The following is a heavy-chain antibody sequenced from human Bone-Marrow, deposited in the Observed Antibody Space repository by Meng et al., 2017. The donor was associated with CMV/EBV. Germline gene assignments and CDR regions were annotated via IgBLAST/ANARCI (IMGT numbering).Heavy chain of an antibody. CDR2: INHSGST. J-gene: IGHJ5*02. Sequence: GSLRLSCAVYGGSFSGYYWSWIRQPPGKGLEWIGEINHSGSTNYNPSRKSRVTISVDTSKNQFSLKLSSVTAADTAVYYCARGRIIVVVPAAPGVPWFDPWGQGTLVTVSS. CDR3: ARGRIIVVVPAAPGVPWFDP. CDR1: GGSFSGYY. D-gene: IGHD2-2*01. V-gene: IGHV4-34*01.